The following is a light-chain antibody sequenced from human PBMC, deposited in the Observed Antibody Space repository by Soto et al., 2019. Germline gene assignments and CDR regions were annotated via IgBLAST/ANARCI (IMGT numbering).Light chain of an antibody. Sequence: QSVLTQPPSASGTPGQRVTISCSGSISNVGSNYVNWYQHLPRTAPTLLIHSDNQRPSGVPDRFSGCKSGTSAALVITGLQSEDEADDYCATWDDSLNGPFFGAGTKLTVL. CDR3: ATWDDSLNGPF. CDR1: ISNVGSNY. CDR2: SDN. V-gene: IGLV1-44*01. J-gene: IGLJ2*01.